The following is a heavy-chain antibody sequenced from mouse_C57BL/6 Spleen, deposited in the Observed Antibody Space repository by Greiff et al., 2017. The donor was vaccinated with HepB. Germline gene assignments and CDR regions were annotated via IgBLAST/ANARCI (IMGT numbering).Heavy chain of an antibody. J-gene: IGHJ4*01. CDR1: GFTFSDYG. V-gene: IGHV5-17*01. CDR3: ARRIFGDY. Sequence: EVKLVESGGGLVKPGGSLKLSCAASGFTFSDYGMYWVRQAPEKGLEWVAYISSGSSTIYYADTVKGRFTISRDNAKNTLFLQMTSLRSEDTAMYYCARRIFGDYWGQGTSVTVSS. CDR2: ISSGSSTI.